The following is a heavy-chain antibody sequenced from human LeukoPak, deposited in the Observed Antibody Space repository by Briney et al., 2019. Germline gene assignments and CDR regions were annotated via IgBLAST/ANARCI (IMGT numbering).Heavy chain of an antibody. V-gene: IGHV4-39*07. CDR2: IYYSGST. CDR1: GGSISSSSYY. Sequence: SETLSLTCTVSGGSISSSSYYWGWIRQPPGKGLEWIGSIYYSGSTNYNPSLKSRVTISVDTSKNQFSLKLSSVTAADTAVYYCARDLRDSSWYDAFDIWGQGTMVTVSS. J-gene: IGHJ3*02. CDR3: ARDLRDSSWYDAFDI. D-gene: IGHD6-13*01.